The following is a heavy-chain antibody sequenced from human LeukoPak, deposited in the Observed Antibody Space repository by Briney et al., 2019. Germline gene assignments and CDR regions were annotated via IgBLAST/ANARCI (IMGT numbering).Heavy chain of an antibody. D-gene: IGHD2-2*01. V-gene: IGHV1-46*01. J-gene: IGHJ3*02. CDR2: INPSGGST. CDR1: GYTFTSYY. CDR3: ARGPAVPAAPRGAAFDI. Sequence: ASVKVSCKASGYTFTSYYMHWVRQAPGQGLEWMGIINPSGGSTSYAQKFQGRVTMTRDTSTSTVYMELSSLRSEDTAVYYCARGPAVPAAPRGAAFDIWGQGTMVTVSS.